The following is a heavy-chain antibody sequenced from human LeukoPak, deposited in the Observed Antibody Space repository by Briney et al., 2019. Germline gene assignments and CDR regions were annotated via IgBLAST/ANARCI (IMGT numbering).Heavy chain of an antibody. D-gene: IGHD6-13*01. V-gene: IGHV1-18*01. J-gene: IGHJ4*02. CDR3: ATIAAAGTLLDY. CDR1: GYTFTSYG. Sequence: ASVTVSCTASGYTFTSYGITWVRQAPGQGLEWMGWISAYNGNTNYAQKLQGRVTMTTDTSTSTAYMELRSLRSDDTAVYYCATIAAAGTLLDYWGQGTLVTVSS. CDR2: ISAYNGNT.